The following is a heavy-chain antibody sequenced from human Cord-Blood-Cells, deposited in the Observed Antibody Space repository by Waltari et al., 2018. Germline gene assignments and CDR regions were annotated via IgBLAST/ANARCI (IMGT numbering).Heavy chain of an antibody. D-gene: IGHD3-3*01. J-gene: IGHJ4*02. Sequence: QLQLQESGPGLVKPSETLSLTCTVSGGSISSSSYYWSWIRQPPGKGLEWIGSIYYSGSTYYNPSLKSRVTISVDTSKNQFSLKLSSVTAADTAVYYCARVTDGITIFGVVIDYWGQGTLVTVSS. CDR3: ARVTDGITIFGVVIDY. CDR1: GGSISSSSYY. V-gene: IGHV4-39*01. CDR2: IYYSGST.